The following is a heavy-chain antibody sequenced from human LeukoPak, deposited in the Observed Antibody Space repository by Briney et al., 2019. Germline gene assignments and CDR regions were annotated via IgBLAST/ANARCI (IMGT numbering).Heavy chain of an antibody. Sequence: GESLKISCKASGYTFTNYWIGWVRQMPGKGLEWMGIMYPGDSDTRYSPSFQGQVTISADKSISTAYLRWSSLKASDTAMYYCAASTYGSGAYVGFDSWGQGTLVTVSS. CDR2: MYPGDSDT. J-gene: IGHJ4*02. CDR3: AASTYGSGAYVGFDS. V-gene: IGHV5-51*01. D-gene: IGHD3-10*01. CDR1: GYTFTNYW.